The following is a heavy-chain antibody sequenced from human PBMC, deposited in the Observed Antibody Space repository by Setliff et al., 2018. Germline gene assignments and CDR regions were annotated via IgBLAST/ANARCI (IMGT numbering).Heavy chain of an antibody. Sequence: KASETLSLTCTVPGGSISSGNFYWGWVRQPAGKGLEWIGHLYSSGITNYKPSLESRVTMSVDTSKNHFSLRLTSMTAADTAVYYCARDGGYNFWSGYSNWFDPWGQGTLVTVSS. D-gene: IGHD3-3*01. CDR3: ARDGGYNFWSGYSNWFDP. CDR2: LYSSGIT. V-gene: IGHV4-61*09. J-gene: IGHJ5*02. CDR1: GGSISSGNFY.